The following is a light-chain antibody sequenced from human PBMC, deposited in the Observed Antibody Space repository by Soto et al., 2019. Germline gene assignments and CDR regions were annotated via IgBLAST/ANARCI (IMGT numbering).Light chain of an antibody. V-gene: IGKV1-5*01. Sequence: DIEMTQYPSTLSASVGDRVTITCRASQSISMWLAWYQQKPGKAPKLLIYDASTLQSGVPSRFSGSGSGTEFTLTISSLEPDAFVTYYCQQYDTYPWTFGQGTKVDI. CDR3: QQYDTYPWT. CDR1: QSISMW. CDR2: DAS. J-gene: IGKJ1*01.